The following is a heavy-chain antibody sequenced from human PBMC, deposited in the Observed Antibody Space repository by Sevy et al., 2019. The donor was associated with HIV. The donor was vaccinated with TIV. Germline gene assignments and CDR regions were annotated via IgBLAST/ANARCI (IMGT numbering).Heavy chain of an antibody. J-gene: IGHJ4*02. D-gene: IGHD2-15*01. V-gene: IGHV3-30-3*01. CDR2: ISYDGSNK. CDR3: AGEHPSSICSGGSCYPDGYFDY. CDR1: GFTFSSYA. Sequence: GGSLRLSCAASGFTFSSYAMHWVRQAPGKGLEWVAVISYDGSNKYYADSVKGRFTISRDNSKNTRYLQMNSLRAEDTAVYYCAGEHPSSICSGGSCYPDGYFDYWGQGTLVTVSS.